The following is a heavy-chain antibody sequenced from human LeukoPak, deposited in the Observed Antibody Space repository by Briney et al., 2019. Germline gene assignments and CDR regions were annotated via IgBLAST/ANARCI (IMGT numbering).Heavy chain of an antibody. D-gene: IGHD2-2*01. CDR2: IHHSGTT. Sequence: SETLSLTCAVYVESFSDHCWTWIRQPPGKGLEWIGEIHHSGTTNYRLSLKSRVTISVDRSKNQFSLKLTSVTAADTAVYHCARSRATSWSNFDYWGQGTLVTVSS. CDR3: ARSRATSWSNFDY. V-gene: IGHV4-34*01. J-gene: IGHJ4*02. CDR1: VESFSDHC.